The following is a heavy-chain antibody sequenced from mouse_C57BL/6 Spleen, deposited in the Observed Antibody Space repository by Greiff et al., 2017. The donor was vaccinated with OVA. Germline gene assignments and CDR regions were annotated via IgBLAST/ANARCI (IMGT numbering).Heavy chain of an antibody. Sequence: QVQLKQSGAELVRPGASVKLSCKASGYTFTDYYINWVKQRPGQGLEWIARIYPGSGNTYYNEKFKGKATLTAEKSASTAYMQLSSLTSEDSAVYYCARGRLGYAMDYWGQGTSVTVSS. D-gene: IGHD4-1*01. V-gene: IGHV1-76*01. J-gene: IGHJ4*01. CDR2: IYPGSGNT. CDR3: ARGRLGYAMDY. CDR1: GYTFTDYY.